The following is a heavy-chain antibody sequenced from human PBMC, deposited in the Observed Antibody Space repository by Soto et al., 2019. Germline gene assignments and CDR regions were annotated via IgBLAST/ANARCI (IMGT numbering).Heavy chain of an antibody. V-gene: IGHV3-33*01. CDR3: ARDLKTIYYYYYGMDV. D-gene: IGHD1-7*01. CDR1: GFAFSTYG. J-gene: IGHJ6*02. Sequence: PGGSLRLSCAASGFAFSTYGIHWVRQAPGKGLEWVAVIWYDGSNKYYADSVKGRFTISRDNSKNTLYLQMNSLRAEDTAVYYCARDLKTIYYYYYGMDVWGQGTTVTVSS. CDR2: IWYDGSNK.